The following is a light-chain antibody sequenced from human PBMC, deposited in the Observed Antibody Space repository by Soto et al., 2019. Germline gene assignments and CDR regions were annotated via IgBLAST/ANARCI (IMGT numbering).Light chain of an antibody. CDR3: QQYNRYLT. CDR2: DAS. CDR1: QSISSW. J-gene: IGKJ1*01. V-gene: IGKV1-5*01. Sequence: DIQMTQSPSTLSASVGDRVTITCRDSQSISSWLAWYQQKPGKAPKLLIYDASSLESGVPSRFSGSGSGTEFTLTISSLQPEDFAIYYCQQYNRYLTFGQGTKVDIK.